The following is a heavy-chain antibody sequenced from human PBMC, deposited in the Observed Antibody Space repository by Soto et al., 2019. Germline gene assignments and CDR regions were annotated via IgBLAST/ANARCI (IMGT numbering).Heavy chain of an antibody. V-gene: IGHV4-59*01. J-gene: IGHJ3*02. D-gene: IGHD2-15*01. Sequence: PSETLSLTCTVSGGSISSYYWSWIRQPPGKGLEWIGYIYYSGSTNYNPSLKSRVTISVDTPKNQFSLKLSSVTAADTAVYYCARVVTSDAFDIWGQGTMVTVSS. CDR3: ARVVTSDAFDI. CDR2: IYYSGST. CDR1: GGSISSYY.